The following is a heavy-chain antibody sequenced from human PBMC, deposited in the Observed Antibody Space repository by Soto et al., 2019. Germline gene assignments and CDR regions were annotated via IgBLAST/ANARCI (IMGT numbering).Heavy chain of an antibody. CDR3: AKDPRVHYYDSGSSSY. Sequence: XSVKVSCQASGYTFTCYYMNWVRQAPGQGLEWMGWINPNSGGTNYAQKFQGRVTMTRDTSNNTLYLQMNSLRAEDTAVYYCAKDPRVHYYDSGSSSYWGQGTLVTVSS. CDR2: INPNSGGT. V-gene: IGHV1-2*02. J-gene: IGHJ4*02. CDR1: GYTFTCYY. D-gene: IGHD3-10*01.